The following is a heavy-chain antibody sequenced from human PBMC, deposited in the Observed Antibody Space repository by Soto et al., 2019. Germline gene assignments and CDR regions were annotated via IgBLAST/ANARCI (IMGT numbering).Heavy chain of an antibody. Sequence: QVQLQQWGAGLSKPSETLSLTCAVYGGSFSGYYWSWLRQPPGKGPEWIGAINYSGSTKYNPSLESLVTISVDASKNQFSLKLNSVGAADTAVYYCARTGGMDAWSQGAAVTVSS. V-gene: IGHV4-34*01. J-gene: IGHJ6*02. CDR1: GGSFSGYY. CDR3: ARTGGMDA. CDR2: INYSGST.